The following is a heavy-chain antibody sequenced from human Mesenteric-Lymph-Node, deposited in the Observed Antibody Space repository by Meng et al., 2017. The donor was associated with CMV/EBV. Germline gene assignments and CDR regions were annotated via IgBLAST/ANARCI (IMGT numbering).Heavy chain of an antibody. CDR3: ARDRYDILTGYLRYYYYYGMDV. Sequence: GESLKISCAASGFTFSSYSMNWVRQAPGKGLEWVSYISSSSSTIYYADSVKGRFTISRDNAKNSLYLQMNSLRAEDTAVYYCARDRYDILTGYLRYYYYYGMDVWGQGTTVTVSS. CDR2: ISSSSSTI. J-gene: IGHJ6*02. V-gene: IGHV3-48*04. CDR1: GFTFSSYS. D-gene: IGHD3-9*01.